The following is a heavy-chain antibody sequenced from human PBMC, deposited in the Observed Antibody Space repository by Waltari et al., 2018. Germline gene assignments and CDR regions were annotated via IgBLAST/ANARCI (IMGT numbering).Heavy chain of an antibody. D-gene: IGHD3-10*01. J-gene: IGHJ3*02. CDR2: IYPGDSDT. CDR1: GYSFTSYW. CDR3: ASGTVPGTDAFDI. V-gene: IGHV5-51*03. Sequence: EVQLVQSGAEVKKPGESLKISCKGSGYSFTSYWIDWVRQMPGKGLEWVGIIYPGDSDTRNSPSFQGQVTISADKSIRTAYLQWSSLKASDTAMYYCASGTVPGTDAFDIWGQGTMVTVSS.